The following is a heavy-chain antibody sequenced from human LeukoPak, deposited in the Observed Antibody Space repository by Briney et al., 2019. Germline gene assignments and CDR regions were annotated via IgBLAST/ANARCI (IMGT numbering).Heavy chain of an antibody. D-gene: IGHD1-14*01. CDR2: IYYSGST. CDR3: ARDLTGPGGFDY. V-gene: IGHV4-61*01. J-gene: IGHJ4*02. Sequence: SETLSLTCTVSGGSVSSGSYYWSWIRQPPGKGLEWIGYIYYSGSTNYNPSLKSRVTISVDTSKNQFSLKLSSVTAADTAVYYCARDLTGPGGFDYWGQGTLVTASS. CDR1: GGSVSSGSYY.